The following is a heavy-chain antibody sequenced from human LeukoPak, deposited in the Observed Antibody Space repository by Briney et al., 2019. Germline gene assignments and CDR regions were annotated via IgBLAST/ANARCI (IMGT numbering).Heavy chain of an antibody. Sequence: GGSLRLSCAASGFTFSSYWMHWVRQIPGKGLVWVSYIYSDGSSTKYADSVKGRFTISRDNSKNTLYLQMNSLRAEDTAVYYCAREVVITSFGAFDIWGQGTMVAVSS. CDR1: GFTFSSYW. D-gene: IGHD3-22*01. CDR3: AREVVITSFGAFDI. J-gene: IGHJ3*02. V-gene: IGHV3-74*03. CDR2: IYSDGSST.